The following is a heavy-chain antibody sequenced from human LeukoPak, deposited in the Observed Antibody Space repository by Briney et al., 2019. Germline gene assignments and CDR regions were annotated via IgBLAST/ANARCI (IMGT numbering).Heavy chain of an antibody. J-gene: IGHJ6*02. CDR1: GFTFSSYS. CDR3: ARSHTAMVGYGMDV. CDR2: ISSSSSYI. Sequence: GGSLRLSCAASGFTFSSYSMNWVRQAPGQGLEWVSSISSSSSYIYYADSVKGRFTISRDNAKNSLYLQMNSLRAEDTAVYYCARSHTAMVGYGMDVWGQGTTVTVSS. D-gene: IGHD5-18*01. V-gene: IGHV3-21*01.